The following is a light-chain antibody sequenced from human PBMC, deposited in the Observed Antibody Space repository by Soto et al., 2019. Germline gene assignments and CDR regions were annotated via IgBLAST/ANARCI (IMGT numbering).Light chain of an antibody. CDR1: SSDVGGYDY. CDR3: SSYSISTAYL. V-gene: IGLV2-14*01. J-gene: IGLJ1*01. Sequence: QSVLTQPASVSGSPGQSITISCTGTSSDVGGYDYVSWYQLHPGKAPKLMVFEVNNRPSGVSYRFSGSKSGNTASLTISGLQAEVEADYFCSSYSISTAYLSGTGINFTVL. CDR2: EVN.